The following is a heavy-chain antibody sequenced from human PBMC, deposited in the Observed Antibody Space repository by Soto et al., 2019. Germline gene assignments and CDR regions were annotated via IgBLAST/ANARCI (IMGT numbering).Heavy chain of an antibody. V-gene: IGHV4-34*01. D-gene: IGHD3-3*01. CDR1: VGSFNGYY. CDR3: ATRITVFGLLIPPFDP. Sequence: ETLSLTCAVYVGSFNGYYWNWIRQPPGKGLEWIGEINHTGGTHYSPSLKSRVTMSVDTSKNQFSLRLSSVTAADTAIYYCATRITVFGLLIPPFDPWGQGTQVTVSS. J-gene: IGHJ5*02. CDR2: INHTGGT.